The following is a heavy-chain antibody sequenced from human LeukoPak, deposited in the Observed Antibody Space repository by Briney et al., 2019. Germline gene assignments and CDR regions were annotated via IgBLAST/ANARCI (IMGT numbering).Heavy chain of an antibody. CDR3: TRRFDY. Sequence: PGGSLRLACAASGFTFSNDARGWVGQAPGKGLEWVSGISGSGGSTFYADSVKGRFTISKDNAKNSLYLQMNSLRTEDTAVYYCTRRFDYWGQGTLVTVSS. V-gene: IGHV3-23*01. CDR1: GFTFSNDA. J-gene: IGHJ4*02. CDR2: ISGSGGST.